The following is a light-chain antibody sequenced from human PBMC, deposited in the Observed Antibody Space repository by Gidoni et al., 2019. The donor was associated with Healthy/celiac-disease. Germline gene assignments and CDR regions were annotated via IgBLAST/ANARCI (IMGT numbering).Light chain of an antibody. J-gene: IGLJ2*01. Sequence: QSVLTQPPSASGTPGQRVTISCSGSSSNIGSNTVNWYQQLPGTAPKLLIYSNNQRPSGGPDRFSGSKSGTSASLAISGLQSEDEADYYCAAWDDSLNGHVVFGGGTKMNVL. V-gene: IGLV1-44*01. CDR1: SSNIGSNT. CDR2: SNN. CDR3: AAWDDSLNGHVV.